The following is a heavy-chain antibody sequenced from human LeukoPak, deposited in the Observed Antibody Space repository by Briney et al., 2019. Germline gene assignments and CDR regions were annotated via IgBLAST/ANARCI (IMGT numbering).Heavy chain of an antibody. J-gene: IGHJ3*02. CDR3: ARQTTVTTFAFDI. CDR1: GGSFSGYY. D-gene: IGHD4-17*01. CDR2: INHSGST. Sequence: SETLSLTCAVDGGSFSGYYWSWIRQPPGKGLEWIGEINHSGSTNYSPSLKSRVTISIDTSKIQFSLKLSSVTAADTAVYYCARQTTVTTFAFDIWGQGTMVTVSS. V-gene: IGHV4-34*01.